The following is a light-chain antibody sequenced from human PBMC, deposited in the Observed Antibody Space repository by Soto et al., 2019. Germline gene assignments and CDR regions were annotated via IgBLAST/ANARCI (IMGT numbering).Light chain of an antibody. V-gene: IGLV4-60*03. Sequence: QSVLTQSSSASASLGSSVKLTCTLSSGLSIYIIAWHQQQPGKAPRYLMKVEGSGSYNKGSAVPDRFSGSSSGADRYLTISNLQSEDEADYYCETWDSNTRVFGGGTKLTVL. CDR1: SGLSIYI. CDR2: VEGSGSY. J-gene: IGLJ3*02. CDR3: ETWDSNTRV.